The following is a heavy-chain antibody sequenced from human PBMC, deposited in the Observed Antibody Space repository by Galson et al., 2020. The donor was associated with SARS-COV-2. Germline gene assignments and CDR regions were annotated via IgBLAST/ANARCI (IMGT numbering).Heavy chain of an antibody. Sequence: ETSETLSLTCAVSGYSISSGDWWGWIRQPPGKGLAWIGHVSSRGNIYHNPSLNSRVTMSVDTSKNQFSLKLTAVTAVDTAVYYCARRGLGNWFDPWGQGALVTVSS. J-gene: IGHJ5*02. D-gene: IGHD3-16*01. CDR3: ARRGLGNWFDP. V-gene: IGHV4-28*05. CDR2: VSSRGNI. CDR1: GYSISSGDW.